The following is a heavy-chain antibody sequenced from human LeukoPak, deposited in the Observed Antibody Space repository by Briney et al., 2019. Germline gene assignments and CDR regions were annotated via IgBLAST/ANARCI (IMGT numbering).Heavy chain of an antibody. V-gene: IGHV4-4*07. CDR3: ARGPGPLTSECFDS. CDR1: GGSISNSY. D-gene: IGHD3-10*01. CDR2: IYPTDIT. J-gene: IGHJ5*01. Sequence: SETLSPTCTVSGGSISNSYWSWIRQPAGKGLEWIGRIYPTDITTYNPSLKSRVTLSVDTSKNQFSLKVNSVTAADAAVYYCARGPGPLTSECFDSWGQGILVTVSS.